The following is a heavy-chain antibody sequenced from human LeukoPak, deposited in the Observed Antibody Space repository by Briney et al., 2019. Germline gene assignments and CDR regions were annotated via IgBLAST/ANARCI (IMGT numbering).Heavy chain of an antibody. CDR1: GYTFTGYY. Sequence: ASVKVSCKASGYTFTGYYMHWVRQAPGQGLGWMGWINPNSGGTNYAQKFQGRVTMTRNTSISTAYMELRSLRSDDTAVYYCARRGRGRAGIADYWGQGTLVTVSS. CDR3: ARRGRGRAGIADY. J-gene: IGHJ4*02. D-gene: IGHD6-13*01. CDR2: INPNSGGT. V-gene: IGHV1-2*02.